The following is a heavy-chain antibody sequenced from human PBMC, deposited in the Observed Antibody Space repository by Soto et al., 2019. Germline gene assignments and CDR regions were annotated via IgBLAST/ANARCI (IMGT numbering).Heavy chain of an antibody. CDR1: GFTFSTYS. Sequence: GGSLRLSCAASGFTFSTYSMSWVRQAPGKGLEWVSFISSISTTIYYADSVKGRFTVPRDNAKNTLYLQMSSLRDEDTGVYYCARDGRPMDVWGRGTTVTV. CDR3: ARDGRPMDV. CDR2: ISSISTTI. V-gene: IGHV3-48*02. J-gene: IGHJ6*02.